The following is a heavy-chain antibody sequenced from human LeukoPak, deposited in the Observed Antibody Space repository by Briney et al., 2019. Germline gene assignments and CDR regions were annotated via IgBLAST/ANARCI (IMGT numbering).Heavy chain of an antibody. CDR1: GFTFSNYA. J-gene: IGHJ5*02. V-gene: IGHV3-33*01. Sequence: GGSLRLSCAASGFTFSNYAMHWVRQAPGKGLEWVAVVWYDGSNKYYADSVKGRFTISRDNSKNTVYMEMNSLRAEDTAVYYCAARGDSSWNRNWFDPWGQGTLVTVSS. CDR3: AARGDSSWNRNWFDP. D-gene: IGHD6-13*01. CDR2: VWYDGSNK.